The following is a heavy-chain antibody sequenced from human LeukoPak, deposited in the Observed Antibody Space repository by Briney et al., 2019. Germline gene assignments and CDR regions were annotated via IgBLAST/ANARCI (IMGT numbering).Heavy chain of an antibody. D-gene: IGHD2-2*01. CDR2: INPNSGGT. CDR3: ARVWPYCSSTSCHGP. V-gene: IGHV1-2*02. J-gene: IGHJ5*02. Sequence: ASVKVSCKASGYTFTGYYMHWVRQAPGQGLEWMGWINPNSGGTNYAQKFQGRVTMTRDTSISTAYMELSRLRSDDTAVYYCARVWPYCSSTSCHGPWGQGTLVTVSS. CDR1: GYTFTGYY.